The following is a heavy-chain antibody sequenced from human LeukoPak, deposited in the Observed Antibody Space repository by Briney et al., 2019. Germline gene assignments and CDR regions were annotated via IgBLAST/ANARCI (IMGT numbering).Heavy chain of an antibody. V-gene: IGHV1-8*01. J-gene: IGHJ4*02. Sequence: ASVKVSCKASGYTFTSYDINWVRQATGQGLEWMGWMNPNSGNTGYAQKFQGRVTMTRDTSISTAYMELSSLTFEDTAVYYCARGPPNWGMVGYWGQGTLVTVSS. CDR3: ARGPPNWGMVGY. D-gene: IGHD7-27*01. CDR1: GYTFTSYD. CDR2: MNPNSGNT.